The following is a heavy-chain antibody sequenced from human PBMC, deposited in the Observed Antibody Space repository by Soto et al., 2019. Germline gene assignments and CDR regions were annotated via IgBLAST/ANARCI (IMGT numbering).Heavy chain of an antibody. D-gene: IGHD3-9*01. J-gene: IGHJ4*02. CDR2: IWYDGSNK. V-gene: IGHV3-33*01. Sequence: GGSLRLSCAASGFTFSSYGMHWVRQAPGKGPEWVTVIWYDGSNKYYADSVKGRFTISRDNSKNTLYLQMNSLRAEDTAVYYCARFDYDILTGYLGYFDYWGQGTLVTISS. CDR3: ARFDYDILTGYLGYFDY. CDR1: GFTFSSYG.